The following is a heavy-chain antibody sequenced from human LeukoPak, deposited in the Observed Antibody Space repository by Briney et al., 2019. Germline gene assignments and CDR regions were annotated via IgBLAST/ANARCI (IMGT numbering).Heavy chain of an antibody. D-gene: IGHD1-26*01. V-gene: IGHV3-7*01. J-gene: IGHJ4*02. CDR1: GMNFINAW. CDR2: IKHDGSEI. Sequence: GGSLRLSCATSGMNFINAWMSWVRQAPGKGLEWVANIKHDGSEIYYVDSVKGRFTISRVNAKNSLYLQMNSLRAEDTAVYYCARDRKLIVGGSYDYWGQGTLVTVSS. CDR3: ARDRKLIVGGSYDY.